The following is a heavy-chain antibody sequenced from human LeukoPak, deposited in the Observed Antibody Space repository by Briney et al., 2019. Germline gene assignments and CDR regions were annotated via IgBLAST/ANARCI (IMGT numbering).Heavy chain of an antibody. CDR1: GGSISSGDYY. CDR3: ASQPYDFWSARFDY. J-gene: IGHJ4*02. CDR2: IYYSGST. V-gene: IGHV4-30-4*08. D-gene: IGHD3-3*01. Sequence: SETLSLTCTVSGGSISSGDYYWSWIRQPPGKGLEWIGYIYYSGSTYYNPSLKSRVTISVDTSKNQFSLKLSSVTAADTAVYYCASQPYDFWSARFDYWGQGTLVTVSS.